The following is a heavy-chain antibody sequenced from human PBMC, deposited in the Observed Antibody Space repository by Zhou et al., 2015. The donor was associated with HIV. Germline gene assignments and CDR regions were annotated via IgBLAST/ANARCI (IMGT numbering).Heavy chain of an antibody. D-gene: IGHD3-22*01. CDR2: IIPMFGTT. Sequence: QVQLVQSGAEVKKPGSSMKVSCKASGDTFNSHIITWVRQAPGQGLEWMGGIIPMFGTTNFARKFQGRVTITADESTSTAYMELSSLRSEDTAVYYCARSAIKVDYYDSSGYPLGYWGQGTLVTVSS. CDR3: ARSAIKVDYYDSSGYPLGY. CDR1: GDTFNSHI. V-gene: IGHV1-69*01. J-gene: IGHJ4*02.